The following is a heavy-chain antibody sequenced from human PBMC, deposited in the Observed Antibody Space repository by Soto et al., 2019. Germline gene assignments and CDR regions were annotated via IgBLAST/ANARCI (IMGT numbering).Heavy chain of an antibody. D-gene: IGHD4-17*01. CDR3: ARDWIYGGPNYYYYGMDV. CDR2: IYYSGST. Sequence: SETLSLTCTVSGGSVSSGGYYWSWIRQHPGKGLEWIGYIYYSGSTYYNPSLKSRVTISVDTSKNQFSLKLSSVTAADTAVYYCARDWIYGGPNYYYYGMDVWGQGTTVTVSS. CDR1: GGSVSSGGYY. V-gene: IGHV4-31*03. J-gene: IGHJ6*02.